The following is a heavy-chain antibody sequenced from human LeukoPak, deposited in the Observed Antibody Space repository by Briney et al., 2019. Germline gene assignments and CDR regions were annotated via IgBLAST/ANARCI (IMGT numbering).Heavy chain of an antibody. D-gene: IGHD2-2*01. CDR2: ISYDGSNK. J-gene: IGHJ3*02. CDR3: AKVGRSYCSSTSCYANAFDI. Sequence: GGSLRLSCAASGFTFSSYGMHWVRQAPGKGLEWVAVISYDGSNKYYADSVKGRFTISRDNSKNTLYLQMNSLRAEDTAVYYCAKVGRSYCSSTSCYANAFDIWGQGTMVTVSS. V-gene: IGHV3-30*18. CDR1: GFTFSSYG.